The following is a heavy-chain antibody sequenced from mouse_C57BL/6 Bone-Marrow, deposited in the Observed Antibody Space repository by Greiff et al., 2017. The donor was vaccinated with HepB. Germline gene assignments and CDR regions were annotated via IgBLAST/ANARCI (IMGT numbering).Heavy chain of an antibody. J-gene: IGHJ2*01. V-gene: IGHV14-2*01. CDR1: GFNFKDYY. CDR2: IDHENGET. CDR3: ARVGDSDDYFDC. Sequence: DVQLQESGAELVKPGASVKLSCTASGFNFKDYYMHWVKQRTEQGLEWIGRIDHENGETESAQKFKGKATITVDTSSNTAYLQLSSLTSEDTAVYYCARVGDSDDYFDCWGTGTTLTASS.